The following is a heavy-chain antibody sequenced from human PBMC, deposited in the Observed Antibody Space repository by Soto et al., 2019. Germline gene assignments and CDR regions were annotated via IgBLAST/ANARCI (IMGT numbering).Heavy chain of an antibody. CDR1: GFTFNTHW. D-gene: IGHD6-13*01. V-gene: IGHV3-74*01. CDR2: IYFDGITT. CDR3: ARAAAAGPDRFDP. Sequence: GGTLSLSCTASGFTFNTHWMHWVRQAPGKGLLWFSRIYFDGITTNYADSVKGRLIVSRDNAKNTVYLHVNTLRAEDTAVYYCARAAAAGPDRFDPWGQGNLVTVSS. J-gene: IGHJ5*02.